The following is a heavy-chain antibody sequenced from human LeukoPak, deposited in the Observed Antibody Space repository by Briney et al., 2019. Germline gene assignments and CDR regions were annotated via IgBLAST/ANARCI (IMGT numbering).Heavy chain of an antibody. CDR1: GFTFSNYG. J-gene: IGHJ4*02. Sequence: GGSLRLSCAASGFTFSNYGMSWVRQAPGKGLEWVSAISGSGGSTYYADSLKGRFTISRDNSKNTLYLQMNSLRAEDTAVYYCAKGLWDILVVPDAPFDYWGQGTLVTASS. D-gene: IGHD2-2*01. CDR3: AKGLWDILVVPDAPFDY. CDR2: ISGSGGST. V-gene: IGHV3-23*01.